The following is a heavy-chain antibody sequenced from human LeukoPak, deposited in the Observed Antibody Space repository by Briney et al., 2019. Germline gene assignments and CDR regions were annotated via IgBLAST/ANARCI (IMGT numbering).Heavy chain of an antibody. J-gene: IGHJ4*02. D-gene: IGHD2-8*01. CDR2: IWYNGKNK. Sequence: TSLRLSCVASGFSFGGYGMNWVRQAPGKGLEWVAVIWYNGKNKYYSDSVKGRFTISRDTSKNTLYLQMNSLRAEDTAVYYCARDLGGCTNGLCSYYFDYWGQGTLVTVSS. V-gene: IGHV3-33*01. CDR3: ARDLGGCTNGLCSYYFDY. CDR1: GFSFGGYG.